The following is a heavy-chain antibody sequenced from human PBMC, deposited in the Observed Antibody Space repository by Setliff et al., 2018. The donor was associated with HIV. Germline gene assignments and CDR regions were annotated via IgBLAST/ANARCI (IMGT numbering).Heavy chain of an antibody. CDR1: GGSMSTYY. D-gene: IGHD3-10*01. CDR2: IYTSGST. Sequence: SETLSLTCTVSGGSMSTYYWSWIRQPPGKGLEWIGYIYTSGSTNYNPSLRSRVTISVDTSKNHFSLRLSSVTAAATAVYYGARHRASYLDPLDVWGRGTMVTVSS. V-gene: IGHV4-59*08. J-gene: IGHJ3*01. CDR3: ARHRASYLDPLDV.